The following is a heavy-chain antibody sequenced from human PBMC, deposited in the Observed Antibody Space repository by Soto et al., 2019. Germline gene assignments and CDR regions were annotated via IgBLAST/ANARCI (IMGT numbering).Heavy chain of an antibody. D-gene: IGHD5-18*01. Sequence: GGSLRLSCAASGFTFSSYSMNWVRQAPGKGLEWVSYISSSSSTIYYADSVKGRFTISRDNAKNSLYLQMNSLRAEDTAVYYCASPLSGYSYGSGYWGQGTLVTVSS. CDR2: ISSSSSTI. CDR3: ASPLSGYSYGSGY. CDR1: GFTFSSYS. J-gene: IGHJ4*02. V-gene: IGHV3-48*01.